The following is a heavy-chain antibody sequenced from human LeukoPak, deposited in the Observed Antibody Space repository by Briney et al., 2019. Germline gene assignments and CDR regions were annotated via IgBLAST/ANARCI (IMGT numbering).Heavy chain of an antibody. CDR1: SGSIGSSSNY. CDR2: VYYSGST. V-gene: IGHV4-39*01. Sequence: PSETLSLTCTVSSGSIGSSSNYWGWIRQAPGKGPEWIRNVYYSGSTFYNPSLKSRVTISVDTSKNQFSLKLRSVTAADTAIYYCARASFNVVFGNWFDPWGQGTLVTVSS. J-gene: IGHJ5*02. CDR3: ARASFNVVFGNWFDP. D-gene: IGHD2-8*01.